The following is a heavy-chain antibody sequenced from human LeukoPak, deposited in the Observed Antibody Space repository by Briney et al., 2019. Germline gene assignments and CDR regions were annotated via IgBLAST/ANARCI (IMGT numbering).Heavy chain of an antibody. Sequence: PGGSLRLSCAASGFTFNNAWMNWVRQASGKGLEWVGRIRSKANSYATAYAASVKGRFTISRDDSKNTAFLQMNSLKTEDTAVYYCSRLSFDIWGQGTMVTVSS. CDR2: IRSKANSYAT. CDR1: GFTFNNAW. V-gene: IGHV3-73*01. CDR3: SRLSFDI. J-gene: IGHJ3*02.